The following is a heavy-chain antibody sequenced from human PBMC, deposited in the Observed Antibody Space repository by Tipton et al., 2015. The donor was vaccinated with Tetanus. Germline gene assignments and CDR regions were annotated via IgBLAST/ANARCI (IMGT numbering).Heavy chain of an antibody. CDR3: ARDHRGPYNWFDP. CDR2: ISSSSSYI. V-gene: IGHV3-21*01. D-gene: IGHD3-16*02. Sequence: SLRLSCAASGFTFSSYSMNWVRQAPGKGLEWVSSISSSSSYIYYADSVKGRFTISRDNAKNSLYLQMNSLRAEDTAVYYCARDHRGPYNWFDPWGQGTLVTVSS. CDR1: GFTFSSYS. J-gene: IGHJ5*02.